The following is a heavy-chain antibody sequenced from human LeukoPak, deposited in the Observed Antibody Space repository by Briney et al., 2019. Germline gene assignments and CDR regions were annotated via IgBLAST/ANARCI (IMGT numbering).Heavy chain of an antibody. J-gene: IGHJ4*02. CDR2: ISYDGSNK. D-gene: IGHD6-6*01. V-gene: IGHV3-30*03. CDR3: ARVSPKAALPHFDY. Sequence: GRSLRLSCAASGFTFSSYGMHWVRQAPGKGLEWVAVISYDGSNKYYADSVKGRFTISRDNSKNTLYLQMNSLRAEDTAVYYCARVSPKAALPHFDYWGQGTLVTVSS. CDR1: GFTFSSYG.